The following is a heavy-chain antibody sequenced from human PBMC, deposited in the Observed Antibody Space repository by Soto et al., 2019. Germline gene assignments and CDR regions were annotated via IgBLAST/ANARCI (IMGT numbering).Heavy chain of an antibody. CDR1: GYTFTSYG. J-gene: IGHJ6*02. V-gene: IGHV1-18*01. CDR3: AKRGDIVEVSRTFVGYGMDV. D-gene: IGHD2-2*01. CDR2: ISAYNGNT. Sequence: QVQLVQSGAEVKKPGASVKVSCKASGYTFTSYGISWVRQAPGQGLEWMGWISAYNGNTNYAQKLQGRVTMTTDTSTGTAYMELRSQRSDDTAVYYCAKRGDIVEVSRTFVGYGMDVWGQGTTVTVSS.